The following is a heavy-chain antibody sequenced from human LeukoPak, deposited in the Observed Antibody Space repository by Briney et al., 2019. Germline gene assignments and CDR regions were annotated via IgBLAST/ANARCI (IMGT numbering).Heavy chain of an antibody. D-gene: IGHD5-24*01. V-gene: IGHV3-21*01. J-gene: IGHJ4*02. CDR2: IVGSSIY. Sequence: GGSLRLSCAASGFTFSSYYMNWVRQAPGKGLEWVSSIVGSSIYYADSVRGRFTISRDNAKNSLYLQMNSLRAEDTAVYYCAREVATSFDYWGQGTLVTVSS. CDR1: GFTFSSYY. CDR3: AREVATSFDY.